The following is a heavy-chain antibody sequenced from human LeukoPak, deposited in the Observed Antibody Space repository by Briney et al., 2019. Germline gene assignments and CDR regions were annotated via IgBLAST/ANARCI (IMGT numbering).Heavy chain of an antibody. CDR3: ARDLYYYDSSGYGY. CDR2: ISYDGSNK. CDR1: GFTFSSYA. V-gene: IGHV3-30-3*01. D-gene: IGHD3-22*01. J-gene: IGHJ4*02. Sequence: GGSLRLSCAASGFTFSSYAMHWVRQAPGKGLEWVAVISYDGSNKYYADSVKGRFTISRDNSKNTLYLQMNSLRAEDTAVYYCARDLYYYDSSGYGYWGQGTLVAVSS.